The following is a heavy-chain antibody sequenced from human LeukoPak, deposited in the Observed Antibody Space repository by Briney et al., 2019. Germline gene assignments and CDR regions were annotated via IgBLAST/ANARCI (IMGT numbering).Heavy chain of an antibody. V-gene: IGHV3-33*01. CDR1: GFTFSTYG. D-gene: IGHD5-12*01. Sequence: GGSLRLSCAASGFTFSTYGIHWVRQAPGKGLEWVAVIWYDGSNKYYGDSVKGRFTISRDNSKNTLYLQMNSLRAEDTAVYYCARDPGMGGDSGQPTFFDYWGQGTQVTVSS. CDR3: ARDPGMGGDSGQPTFFDY. CDR2: IWYDGSNK. J-gene: IGHJ4*02.